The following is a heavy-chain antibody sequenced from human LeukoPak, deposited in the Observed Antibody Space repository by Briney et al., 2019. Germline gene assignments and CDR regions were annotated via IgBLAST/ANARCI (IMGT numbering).Heavy chain of an antibody. CDR1: GFTFSSYW. V-gene: IGHV3-7*03. CDR2: IKQDGSEK. D-gene: IGHD3-22*01. Sequence: GGSLRLSCAASGFTFSSYWMSWVRQAPGKGLEWVANIKQDGSEKCYVDSVKGRFTISRDNAKNSLYLQMNSLRAEDTAVYYCARDVYYYDSSGFSAHWGQGTLVTVSS. CDR3: ARDVYYYDSSGFSAH. J-gene: IGHJ4*02.